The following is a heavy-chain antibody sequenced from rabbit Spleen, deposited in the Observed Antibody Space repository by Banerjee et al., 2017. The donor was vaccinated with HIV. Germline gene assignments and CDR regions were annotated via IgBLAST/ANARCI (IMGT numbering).Heavy chain of an antibody. J-gene: IGHJ4*01. CDR1: GVSFSDKDV. V-gene: IGHV1S45*01. CDR3: VRDQAGDADYGPYYLNL. Sequence: EQLEESGGGLVKPEGSLTLTCKASGVSFSDKDVMCWVRQAPGKGLEWIACIDAGSSGFTYFATWAKGRFVISKTSSTTVTLQMTRLTAADTATYFCVRDQAGDADYGPYYLNLWGPGTLVTVS. CDR2: IDAGSSGFT. D-gene: IGHD2-1*01.